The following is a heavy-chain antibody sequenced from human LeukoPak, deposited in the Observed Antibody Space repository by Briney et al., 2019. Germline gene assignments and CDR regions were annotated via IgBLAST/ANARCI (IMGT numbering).Heavy chain of an antibody. D-gene: IGHD6-19*01. J-gene: IGHJ4*02. CDR3: ARVVGAPNSGWYYFDY. Sequence: ASVKVSCKASGGTFGSYAISWVRQAPGQGLEWMGGIIPIFGTANYAQKFQGRVTITTDKSTSTAYMELSSLRSEDTAVYYCARVVGAPNSGWYYFDYWGQGTLVTVSS. CDR2: IIPIFGTA. CDR1: GGTFGSYA. V-gene: IGHV1-69*05.